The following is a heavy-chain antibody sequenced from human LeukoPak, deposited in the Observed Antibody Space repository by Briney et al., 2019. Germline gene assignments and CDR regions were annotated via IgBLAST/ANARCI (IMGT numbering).Heavy chain of an antibody. CDR3: ARRGGNSVRAHFDY. V-gene: IGHV4-39*01. CDR1: GGSISSSSYY. Sequence: SETLSLTCTVSGGSISSSSYYWGWIRQPPGKGLEWIGSIYYSGNTYYNPSLKSRITISVDTSKNQFSLKLSSVTAADTAVYYCARRGGNSVRAHFDYWGQGTLVTVSS. D-gene: IGHD4-23*01. CDR2: IYYSGNT. J-gene: IGHJ4*02.